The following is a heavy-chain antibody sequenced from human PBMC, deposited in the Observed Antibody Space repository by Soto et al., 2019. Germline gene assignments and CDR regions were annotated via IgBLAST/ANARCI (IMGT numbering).Heavy chain of an antibody. CDR1: GGSFSGYY. V-gene: IGHV4-34*01. Sequence: QVQLQQWGAGLLKPSETLSLTCAVYGGSFSGYYWSWIRQPPGKGLEWIGEINHSGSTNYNPSLKSRVTISVDTSKNQFSLKLSSVTAADTAVYSCVRGTLGRYWGQGTLVTVSS. CDR3: VRGTLGRY. CDR2: INHSGST. J-gene: IGHJ4*02.